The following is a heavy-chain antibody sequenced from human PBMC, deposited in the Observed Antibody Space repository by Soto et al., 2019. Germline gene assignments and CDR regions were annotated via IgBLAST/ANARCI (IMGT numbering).Heavy chain of an antibody. D-gene: IGHD2-2*01. CDR1: GYTFTGYY. Sequence: GASVKVSCKASGYTFTGYYMHWVRQAPGQGLEWMGWINPNSGGTNYAQKSQGRVTMTRDTSISTAYMELSRLRSDDTAVYYCARDDVGSVVVPAASYYYGMDVWGQGTTVTASS. V-gene: IGHV1-2*02. CDR3: ARDDVGSVVVPAASYYYGMDV. CDR2: INPNSGGT. J-gene: IGHJ6*02.